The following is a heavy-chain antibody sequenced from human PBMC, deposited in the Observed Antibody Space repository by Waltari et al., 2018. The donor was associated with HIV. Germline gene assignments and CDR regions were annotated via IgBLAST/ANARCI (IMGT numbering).Heavy chain of an antibody. V-gene: IGHV3-48*02. CDR3: ARDKLGDPAPV. CDR1: GFVFSTYS. D-gene: IGHD1-26*01. Sequence: EAQLEESGGALIQTGGSLRVSCVGTGFVFSTYSLNGVRQAPGKGLEWVAYIGSSGTTLYADSVKGRFTISRDNAKNSVFLQMNSLREDDTALYFCARDKLGDPAPVWGQGTTVTVSS. J-gene: IGHJ6*02. CDR2: IGSSGTTL.